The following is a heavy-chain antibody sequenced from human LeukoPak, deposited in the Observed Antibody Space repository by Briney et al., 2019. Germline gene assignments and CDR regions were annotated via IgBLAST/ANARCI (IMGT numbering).Heavy chain of an antibody. CDR3: ARGCSSTSCYTFGSSSDAFDI. V-gene: IGHV4-4*07. J-gene: IGHJ3*02. CDR1: GGSISSYY. CDR2: IYTSGST. D-gene: IGHD2-2*02. Sequence: KPSETLSLTCTVSGGSISSYYRSWIRQPAGKGLEWIGRIYTSGSTNYNPSLKSRVTMSVDTSKNQFSLKLSSVTAADTAVYYCARGCSSTSCYTFGSSSDAFDIWGQGTMVTVSS.